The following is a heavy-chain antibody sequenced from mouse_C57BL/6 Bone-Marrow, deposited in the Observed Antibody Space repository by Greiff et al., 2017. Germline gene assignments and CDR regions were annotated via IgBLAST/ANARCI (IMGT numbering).Heavy chain of an antibody. CDR3: ARTYYYGSGYFDV. V-gene: IGHV1-82*01. CDR1: GYAFSSSW. CDR2: IYPGDGDT. J-gene: IGHJ1*03. Sequence: QVQLKESGPELVKPGASVKISCKASGYAFSSSWMNWVKQRPGKGLEWIGRIYPGDGDTNYNGKFKGKATLTADKSSSTAYMQLSSLTSEDSAVYFCARTYYYGSGYFDVWGTGTTVTVSS. D-gene: IGHD1-1*01.